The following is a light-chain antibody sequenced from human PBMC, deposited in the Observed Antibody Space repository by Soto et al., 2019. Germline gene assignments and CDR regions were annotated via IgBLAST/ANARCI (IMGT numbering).Light chain of an antibody. CDR3: QQYSDSPLT. Sequence: EIVLTQSPGTLSLSPGERATLSCRASQTVRTNYLAWFQHKPGQAPSLLIYGASSRATGIPDRYSGSGSGTDFTLTLHRLEPEDFAVYFCQQYSDSPLTFGGGTKVEIK. J-gene: IGKJ4*01. CDR2: GAS. CDR1: QTVRTNY. V-gene: IGKV3-20*01.